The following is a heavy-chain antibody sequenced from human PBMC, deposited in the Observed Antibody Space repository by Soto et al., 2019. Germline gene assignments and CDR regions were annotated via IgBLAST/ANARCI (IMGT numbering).Heavy chain of an antibody. V-gene: IGHV3-23*01. J-gene: IGHJ4*02. Sequence: GGSLRLSCAASGFSLKDHALSWVRQAAGGGLEWVSGISGSEDRTNYADFVRGRFIISKDRAKNTLYLDMSGLRVDDTAVYFCGNTYTVGWGQGTLVTVSS. CDR3: GNTYTVG. CDR1: GFSLKDHA. CDR2: ISGSEDRT. D-gene: IGHD1-26*01.